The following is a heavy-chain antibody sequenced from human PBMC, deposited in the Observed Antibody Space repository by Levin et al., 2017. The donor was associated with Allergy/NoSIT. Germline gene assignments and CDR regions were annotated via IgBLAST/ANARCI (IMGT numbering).Heavy chain of an antibody. D-gene: IGHD1-26*01. J-gene: IGHJ4*02. CDR2: INHSGIT. Sequence: SETLSLTCSVYGGSFSGYFWTWIRQSPGKGLEWIGEINHSGITNCNPSLKSRVTMSVDTSKNQFSLRLNSMTAADTGLYYCARGGERATFGYWGQGTLVSVSP. CDR1: GGSFSGYF. V-gene: IGHV4-34*01. CDR3: ARGGERATFGY.